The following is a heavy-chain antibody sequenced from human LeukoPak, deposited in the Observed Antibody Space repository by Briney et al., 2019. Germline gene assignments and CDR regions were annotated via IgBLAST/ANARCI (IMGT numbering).Heavy chain of an antibody. J-gene: IGHJ6*02. CDR2: INHRRNI. CDR3: ARKWKEDYYDRSVYYSRHYYGMDV. CDR1: GGSFSGYY. V-gene: IGHV4-34*01. Sequence: PSDTLSLTCAVYGGSFSGYYWRCTRQSPGKGLEWSGEINHRRNINYNPSLKSRVTISADRSKKQFSLKVSSVTAAHTAVYYCARKWKEDYYDRSVYYSRHYYGMDVWGQGTTVTVSS. D-gene: IGHD3-22*01.